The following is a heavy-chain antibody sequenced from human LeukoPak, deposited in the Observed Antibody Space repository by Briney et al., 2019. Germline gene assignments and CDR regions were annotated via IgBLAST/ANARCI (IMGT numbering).Heavy chain of an antibody. V-gene: IGHV1-69*13. CDR1: GGTFSSYA. Sequence: GASVKVSCKASGGTFSSYAISWVRQAPGQGLEWMGRIIPIFGTANYAQKFQGRVTITADESTSTAYMELSSLRSEDTAVYYCARPGYSYGYGPKYYFDYWGQGTLVTVSS. J-gene: IGHJ4*02. CDR2: IIPIFGTA. CDR3: ARPGYSYGYGPKYYFDY. D-gene: IGHD5-18*01.